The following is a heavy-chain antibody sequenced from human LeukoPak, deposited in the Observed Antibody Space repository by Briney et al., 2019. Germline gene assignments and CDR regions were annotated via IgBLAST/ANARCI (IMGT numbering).Heavy chain of an antibody. CDR3: ARGQLSHDAFDI. J-gene: IGHJ3*02. V-gene: IGHV3-21*01. CDR2: SSSSRSYI. Sequence: GGSLRLSCAASGFTFSSYSMNWVRKAPGKGLEWVSSSSSSRSYIYYADSVKGRFTISRDNAQNSLYLQMNSLRPEDTAVYYCARGQLSHDAFDIWGQGTMVTVSS. CDR1: GFTFSSYS. D-gene: IGHD6-13*01.